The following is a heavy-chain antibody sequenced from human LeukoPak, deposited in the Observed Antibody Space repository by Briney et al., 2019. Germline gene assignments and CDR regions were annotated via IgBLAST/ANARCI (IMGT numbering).Heavy chain of an antibody. V-gene: IGHV1-69*04. Sequence: ASVKVSCKASGGTFSSYAISWVRQAPGQGLEWMGRIIPILGMANYAQKFQGRVTITADKSTSTAYMELSSLRSEDTAVYYCARDSQVYSSGWDVYYYYGMDVWAKGPRSPSP. CDR3: ARDSQVYSSGWDVYYYYGMDV. CDR2: IIPILGMA. CDR1: GGTFSSYA. D-gene: IGHD6-19*01. J-gene: IGHJ6*02.